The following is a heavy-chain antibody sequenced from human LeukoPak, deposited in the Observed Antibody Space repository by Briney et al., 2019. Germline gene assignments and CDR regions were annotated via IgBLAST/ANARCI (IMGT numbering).Heavy chain of an antibody. CDR3: ARGPYSSGLYVIDY. V-gene: IGHV3-23*01. CDR2: ISGSGGST. CDR1: GFTFSSYG. D-gene: IGHD6-19*01. J-gene: IGHJ4*02. Sequence: GGSLRLSCAASGFTFSSYGMSWVRQAPGKGLEWVSAISGSGGSTYYADPVKGRFTLSRDSSNHTVVLQMNSLRAEDTAVYYCARGPYSSGLYVIDYWGQGTLVTVSS.